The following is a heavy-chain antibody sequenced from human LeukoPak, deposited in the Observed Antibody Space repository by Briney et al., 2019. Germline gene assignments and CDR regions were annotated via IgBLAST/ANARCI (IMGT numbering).Heavy chain of an antibody. CDR2: INHSGST. D-gene: IGHD3-22*01. V-gene: IGHV4-34*01. CDR3: ARGRSYYDSSGYYSYYGMDV. Sequence: SETLSLTCAVYGGSFSGYYWSWIRQPPGKGPEWIGEINHSGSTNYNPSLKSRVTISVDTSKNQFSLKLSSVTAADTAVYYCARGRSYYDSSGYYSYYGMDVWGQGTTVTVSS. CDR1: GGSFSGYY. J-gene: IGHJ6*02.